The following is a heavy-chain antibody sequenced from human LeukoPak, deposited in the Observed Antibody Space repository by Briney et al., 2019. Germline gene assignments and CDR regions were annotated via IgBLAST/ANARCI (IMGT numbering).Heavy chain of an antibody. D-gene: IGHD4-17*01. CDR3: ARDHAVDYDDAFDI. J-gene: IGHJ3*02. V-gene: IGHV4-39*07. Sequence: PSETLSLTCTVSGGSISSSSYYWGWIRQPPGKGLEWIGSIYYSGSTYYNPSLKSRVTISVDTSKNQFSLKLSSVTAADTAVYYCARDHAVDYDDAFDIWGQGTMVTVSS. CDR2: IYYSGST. CDR1: GGSISSSSYY.